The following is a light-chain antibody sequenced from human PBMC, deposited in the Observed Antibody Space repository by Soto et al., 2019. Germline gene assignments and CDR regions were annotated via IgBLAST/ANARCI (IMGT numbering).Light chain of an antibody. Sequence: QSVLTQPASVSGSPGQSITISCTGTSSDVGSYILVSWYQQHPGKAPKLMIYEGTKRPSGVSNRFSGSTSGNTASLTISGLQAEDEADHYCCSYAGNSNWVFGGGTKLTVL. V-gene: IGLV2-23*01. CDR2: EGT. CDR3: CSYAGNSNWV. CDR1: SSDVGSYIL. J-gene: IGLJ2*01.